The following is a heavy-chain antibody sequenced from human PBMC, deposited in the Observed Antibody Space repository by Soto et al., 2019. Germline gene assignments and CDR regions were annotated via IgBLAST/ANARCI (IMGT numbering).Heavy chain of an antibody. CDR1: GFTFSSYC. CDR3: AKGSNKEQLVPLGY. Sequence: PGGSLRLSCAASGFTFSSYCMHWVRQAPGKGLEWVAVISYDGSNEYYADSVKGLFTISRDNSKNTLYLQMNSLRAEDTAVYYCAKGSNKEQLVPLGYWGQGTLVTVSS. D-gene: IGHD6-13*01. J-gene: IGHJ4*02. CDR2: ISYDGSNE. V-gene: IGHV3-30*18.